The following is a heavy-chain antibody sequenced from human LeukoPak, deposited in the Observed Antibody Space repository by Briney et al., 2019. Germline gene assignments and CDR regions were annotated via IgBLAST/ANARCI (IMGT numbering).Heavy chain of an antibody. CDR1: GGSFSGYY. D-gene: IGHD6-13*01. Sequence: TSETLSLTCAVYGGSFSGYYWSWIRQPPGKGLEWIGEINHSGGTNYNPSLKCRVTISVDTSKNQFSLKLSSVTAADTAVYYCASLAAAPLDYWGQGTLVTVSS. J-gene: IGHJ4*02. CDR2: INHSGGT. V-gene: IGHV4-34*01. CDR3: ASLAAAPLDY.